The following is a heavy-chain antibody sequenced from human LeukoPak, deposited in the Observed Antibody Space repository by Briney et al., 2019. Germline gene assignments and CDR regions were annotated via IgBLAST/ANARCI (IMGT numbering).Heavy chain of an antibody. Sequence: SETLSLTCTVSGYSISSGYYWGWIRQPPGKGLEWIGSIYHSGSTYYNPSLKSRVTISVDTSKNQFSLKLSSVTAADTAVYYCARVAIRPYSNYDNWFDPWGQGTLVTVSS. V-gene: IGHV4-38-2*02. CDR1: GYSISSGYY. CDR2: IYHSGST. D-gene: IGHD4-11*01. J-gene: IGHJ5*02. CDR3: ARVAIRPYSNYDNWFDP.